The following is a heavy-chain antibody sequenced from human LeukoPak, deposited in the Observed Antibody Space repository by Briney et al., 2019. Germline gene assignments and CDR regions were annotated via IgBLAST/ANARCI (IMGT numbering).Heavy chain of an antibody. V-gene: IGHV3-30*04. CDR3: ARETAVVTPGRSDVFDI. CDR2: ISYDGSNK. Sequence: PGGSLRLSCAASGFTFSSYAMHWVGQAPGKGLEWVAVISYDGSNKYYADSVKGRFTISRDNSKNTLYLQMNSLRAEDTAVYYCARETAVVTPGRSDVFDIWGQGTMVTVSS. J-gene: IGHJ3*02. D-gene: IGHD4-23*01. CDR1: GFTFSSYA.